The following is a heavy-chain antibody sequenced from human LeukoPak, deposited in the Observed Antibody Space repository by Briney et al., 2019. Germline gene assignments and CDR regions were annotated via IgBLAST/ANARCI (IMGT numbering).Heavy chain of an antibody. CDR2: INAGNGNT. CDR3: ARDGRFGELSPYYYYGMDV. J-gene: IGHJ6*02. CDR1: GYTFTSYA. D-gene: IGHD3-10*01. Sequence: ASVKVSCKASGYTFTSYAMHWVRQAPGQRLEWMGWINAGNGNTKYSQKFQGRVTITRDTSASTAYMELSSLRSEDTAVYYCARDGRFGELSPYYYYGMDVWGQGTTVTVSS. V-gene: IGHV1-3*01.